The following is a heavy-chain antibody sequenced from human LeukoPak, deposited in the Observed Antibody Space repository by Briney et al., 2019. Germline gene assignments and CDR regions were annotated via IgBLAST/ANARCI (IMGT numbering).Heavy chain of an antibody. CDR2: ISGSGGST. V-gene: IGHV3-23*01. Sequence: GGSLRLSCAASGFTFSSYGMSWVRQAPGKGLEWVSAISGSGGSTYYADSVKGRFTISRDNAKNSLYLQMNSLRAEDTALYYCARVSNLYYYYMDVWGKGTTATVSS. CDR1: GFTFSSYG. D-gene: IGHD2/OR15-2a*01. J-gene: IGHJ6*03. CDR3: ARVSNLYYYYMDV.